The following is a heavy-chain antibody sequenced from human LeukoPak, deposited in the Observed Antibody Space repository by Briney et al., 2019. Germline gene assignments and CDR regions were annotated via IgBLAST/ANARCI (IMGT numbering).Heavy chain of an antibody. V-gene: IGHV3-33*08. D-gene: IGHD6-19*01. Sequence: GGSLRLSCAASGFTVSSNYMSWVRQAPGKGLEWVAVIWYDGSNKYYADSVKGRFTISRDNSKNTLYLQMNSLRAEDTAVYYCARVEYSSGWLDYWGQGTLVTVSS. CDR2: IWYDGSNK. J-gene: IGHJ4*02. CDR1: GFTVSSNY. CDR3: ARVEYSSGWLDY.